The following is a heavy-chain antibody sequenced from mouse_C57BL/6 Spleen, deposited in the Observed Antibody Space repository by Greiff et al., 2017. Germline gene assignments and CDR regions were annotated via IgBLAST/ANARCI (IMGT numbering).Heavy chain of an antibody. CDR1: GYTFTNYW. CDR2: IYPGGGYT. CDR3: ARRGSYSFDY. D-gene: IGHD1-1*02. Sequence: QVQLQQSGAELVRPGTSVKMSCKASGYTFTNYWIGWAKQRPGHGLEWIGDIYPGGGYTNYNEKFKGKATLTADKSSSTAYMQFSSLTSEDSAIYYCARRGSYSFDYWGQGTTLTGSS. V-gene: IGHV1-63*01. J-gene: IGHJ2*01.